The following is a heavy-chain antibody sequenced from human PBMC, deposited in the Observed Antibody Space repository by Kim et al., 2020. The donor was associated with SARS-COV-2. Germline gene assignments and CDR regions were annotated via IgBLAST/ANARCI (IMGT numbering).Heavy chain of an antibody. CDR3: ARDPYYYDSSGYPEGY. Sequence: SLQSRVTISVDTSKNQFSLKLSSVTAADTAVYYCARDPYYYDSSGYPEGYWGQGTLVTVSS. D-gene: IGHD3-22*01. V-gene: IGHV4-39*07. J-gene: IGHJ4*02.